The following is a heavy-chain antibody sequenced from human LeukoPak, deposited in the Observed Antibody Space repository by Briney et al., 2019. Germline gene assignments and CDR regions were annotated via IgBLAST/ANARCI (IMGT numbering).Heavy chain of an antibody. Sequence: ASVKVSCKASGYTFTGYYMHWVRQAPGQGLEWMGWINPNSGGTNYAQKFQGRVTMTRDTSISTAYVELSRLRSDDTAVYYCARDRSGWYHFDYWGQGTLVTVSS. CDR3: ARDRSGWYHFDY. D-gene: IGHD6-19*01. CDR2: INPNSGGT. J-gene: IGHJ4*02. CDR1: GYTFTGYY. V-gene: IGHV1-2*02.